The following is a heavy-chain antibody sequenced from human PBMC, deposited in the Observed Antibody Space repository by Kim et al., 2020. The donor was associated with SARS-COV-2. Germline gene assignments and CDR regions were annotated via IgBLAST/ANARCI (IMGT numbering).Heavy chain of an antibody. J-gene: IGHJ6*02. CDR2: ISSSSSYI. CDR1: GFTFSSYS. CDR3: ARDDSSWYGMDV. Sequence: GWSLRLSCAASGFTFSSYSMNWVRQAPGKGLEWVSSISSSSSYIYYADSVEGRFTISRDNAKNSLYLQMNSLRAEDTAVYYCARDDSSWYGMDVWGQGTTVTVSS. V-gene: IGHV3-21*01. D-gene: IGHD6-13*01.